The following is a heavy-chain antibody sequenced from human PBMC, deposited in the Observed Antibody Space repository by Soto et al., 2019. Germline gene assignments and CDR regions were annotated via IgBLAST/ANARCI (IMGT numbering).Heavy chain of an antibody. Sequence: GGSLRLSCAASGFTFDDYAMHWVRQAPGKGLEWVSGISWNSGSIGYADSVKGRFTISRDNAKNSLYLQMNSLRAEDTALYYCAKDKGFDWLKGSFDYWGQGTLVTVSS. J-gene: IGHJ4*02. V-gene: IGHV3-9*01. CDR3: AKDKGFDWLKGSFDY. D-gene: IGHD3-9*01. CDR1: GFTFDDYA. CDR2: ISWNSGSI.